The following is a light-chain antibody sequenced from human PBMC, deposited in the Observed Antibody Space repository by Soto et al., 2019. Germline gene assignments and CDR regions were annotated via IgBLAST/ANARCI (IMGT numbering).Light chain of an antibody. V-gene: IGKV3D-15*01. CDR1: QSIGSN. J-gene: IGKJ5*01. CDR3: QQHNNWPIT. Sequence: EIVMTQSPATLSVSAGERATLSCRASQSIGSNLAWYQQKPGQAPRLLIFGASTWATGIPARFSGSGSGTEFILTISSLQSEDFAVYYCQQHNNWPITFGQGTRLEIK. CDR2: GAS.